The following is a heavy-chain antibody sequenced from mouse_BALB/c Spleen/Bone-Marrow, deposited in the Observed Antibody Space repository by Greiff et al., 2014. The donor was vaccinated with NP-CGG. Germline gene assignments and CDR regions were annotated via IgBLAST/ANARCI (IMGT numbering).Heavy chain of an antibody. D-gene: IGHD2-4*01. CDR2: IRNKANGYTT. J-gene: IGHJ2*01. V-gene: IGHV7-3*02. CDR3: ARDGGLTYFDY. Sequence: VQLKESGGGLVQPGGSLRLSCATSGFTFTDYYMSWVRQPPGKALEWLGFIRNKANGYTTEYSASVKGRFTISRDNPQSILYLQMNTLRSEDSATYYCARDGGLTYFDYWGQGTTLTVSS. CDR1: GFTFTDYY.